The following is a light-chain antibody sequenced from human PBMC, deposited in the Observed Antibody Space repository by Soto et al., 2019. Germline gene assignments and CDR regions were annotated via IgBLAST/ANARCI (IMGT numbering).Light chain of an antibody. Sequence: QLVLTQPPSASGTPGQRVTISCSGSSSNIGSNVVNWYQQLPGTAPKLLIYSNNQRPSGVPDRISGSKSGTSASLAISGLQSEDEADYYCAAWDDSLNGVVFGGGTKLTVL. CDR2: SNN. V-gene: IGLV1-44*01. J-gene: IGLJ3*02. CDR1: SSNIGSNV. CDR3: AAWDDSLNGVV.